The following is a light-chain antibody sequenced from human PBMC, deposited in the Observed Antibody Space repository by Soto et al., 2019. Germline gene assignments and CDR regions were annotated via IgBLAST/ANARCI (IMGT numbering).Light chain of an antibody. Sequence: QSVLTQPPSASGTPGQRVTISCSGSSSNIGSNTVNWYQQLPGTAPKLLIYSNNQRPSGVPDRFSGSKSGTSASLAISGLQSEDEADYYCAVWDDSLNVVFGGGTKVTVL. CDR3: AVWDDSLNVV. CDR2: SNN. J-gene: IGLJ2*01. CDR1: SSNIGSNT. V-gene: IGLV1-44*01.